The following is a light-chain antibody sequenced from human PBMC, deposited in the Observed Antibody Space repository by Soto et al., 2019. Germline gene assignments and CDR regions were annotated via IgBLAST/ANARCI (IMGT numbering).Light chain of an antibody. V-gene: IGLV2-14*01. Sequence: QSALTQPASVSGSPGQSITISCTGTSSDVGGYNYVSWYQHHPGKAPKLMIYDVTSRPSGVSNRFSGSKSGNTASLTISGLQVEDEADYVCSSYTSSSTLMVFGGRTKLTVL. CDR3: SSYTSSSTLMV. CDR2: DVT. CDR1: SSDVGGYNY. J-gene: IGLJ3*02.